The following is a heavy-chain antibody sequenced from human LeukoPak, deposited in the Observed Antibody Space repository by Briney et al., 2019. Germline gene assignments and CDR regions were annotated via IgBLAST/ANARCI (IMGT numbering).Heavy chain of an antibody. CDR2: IIPIFGTA. V-gene: IGHV1-69*13. CDR1: GYTFTSYY. CDR3: ARDSSGGSSWSD. D-gene: IGHD6-13*01. Sequence: VASVKVSCKASGYTFTSYYMHWVRQAPGQGLEWMGGIIPIFGTANYAQKFQGRVTITADESTSTAYMELSSLRSEDTAVYYCARDSSGGSSWSDWGQGTLVTVSS. J-gene: IGHJ4*02.